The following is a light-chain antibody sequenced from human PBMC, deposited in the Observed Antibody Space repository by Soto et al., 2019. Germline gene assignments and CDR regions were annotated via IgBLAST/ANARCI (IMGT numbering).Light chain of an antibody. CDR1: SSNIGAGYD. CDR3: KSYAGNNTYV. Sequence: QSVLTQPPSVSGAPGQRVTISCTGSSSNIGAGYDVHWYQHHPGKAPRLIIYEVVQRPSGVPDRFSGSKSGNTASLTVSGLQAADEADYFCKSYAGNNTYVFGSGTKV. V-gene: IGLV1-40*01. CDR2: EVV. J-gene: IGLJ1*01.